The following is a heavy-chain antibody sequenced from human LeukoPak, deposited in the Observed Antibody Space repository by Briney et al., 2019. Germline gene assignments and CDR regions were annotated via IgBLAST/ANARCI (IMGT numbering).Heavy chain of an antibody. CDR2: INWNGGST. Sequence: PGGPLRLSCAASGFTFDDSVMSWVRQAPGKGLEWVSGINWNGGSTGYADSVKGRFTISRDNAKNSLYLQMNSLRAEDTAVYYCAREPLSIMTTVTTEGAFDIWGQGTMVTVSS. CDR1: GFTFDDSV. J-gene: IGHJ3*02. CDR3: AREPLSIMTTVTTEGAFDI. V-gene: IGHV3-20*04. D-gene: IGHD4-17*01.